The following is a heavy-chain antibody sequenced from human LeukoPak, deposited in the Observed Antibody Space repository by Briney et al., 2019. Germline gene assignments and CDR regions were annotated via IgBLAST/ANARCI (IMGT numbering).Heavy chain of an antibody. Sequence: SETLSLTCTVSGGSISSYYWSWIRQPPGKGLEWIGYIYYSGSTNYNPSLKSRVTISVGTSKNQFSLKLSSVTAADTAVYYCARDGRYYYGSGVDYWGQGTLVTVSS. V-gene: IGHV4-59*01. CDR1: GGSISSYY. D-gene: IGHD3-10*01. CDR3: ARDGRYYYGSGVDY. CDR2: IYYSGST. J-gene: IGHJ4*02.